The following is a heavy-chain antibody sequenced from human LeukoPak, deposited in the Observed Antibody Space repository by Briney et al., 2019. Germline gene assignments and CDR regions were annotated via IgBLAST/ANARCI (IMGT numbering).Heavy chain of an antibody. CDR3: ARDRQGYLGTFDY. V-gene: IGHV4-39*07. CDR1: GGSISSSSYY. D-gene: IGHD1-26*01. Sequence: SETLSLTCTVSGGSISSSSYYWGWIRQPPGKGLEWIGSIYYSGSTYYNPSLKSRVTISVGTSKNQFSLKLSSVTAADTAVYYCARDRQGYLGTFDYWGQGTLVTVSS. CDR2: IYYSGST. J-gene: IGHJ4*02.